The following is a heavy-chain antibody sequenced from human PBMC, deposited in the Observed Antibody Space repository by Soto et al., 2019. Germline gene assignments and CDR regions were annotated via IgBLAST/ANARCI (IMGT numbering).Heavy chain of an antibody. J-gene: IGHJ4*02. CDR2: IKHSGST. D-gene: IGHD3-22*01. CDR3: ARGDDSSGYYKGLDY. V-gene: IGHV4-34*02. Sequence: QVQLQQWGAGLLKPSETLSLTCAVYGGSFSGYYWSWIRQPPGKGLEWIGEIKHSGSTNYNPSLKSRVTISVDTSKPQFSLKLSSVTAADTAVYYCARGDDSSGYYKGLDYWGQGTLVTVSS. CDR1: GGSFSGYY.